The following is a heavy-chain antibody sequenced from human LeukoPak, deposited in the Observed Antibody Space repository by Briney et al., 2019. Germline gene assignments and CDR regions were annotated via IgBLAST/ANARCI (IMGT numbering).Heavy chain of an antibody. CDR3: ARVKDGYNYGDFDY. CDR1: GGSFSGYY. Sequence: SETLSLTCAVYGGSFSGYYWSWIRKPPGKGLEWIGEINHSGSTNYNPSLKSRVTISVDTSKNQFSLKLSSVTAADTAVYYCARVKDGYNYGDFDYWGQGTLVTVSS. J-gene: IGHJ4*02. D-gene: IGHD5-24*01. V-gene: IGHV4-34*01. CDR2: INHSGST.